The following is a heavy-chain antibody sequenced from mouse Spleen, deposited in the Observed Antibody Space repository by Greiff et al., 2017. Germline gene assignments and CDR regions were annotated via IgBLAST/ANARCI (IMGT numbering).Heavy chain of an antibody. CDR2: IYPGNSDT. V-gene: IGHV1-5*01. CDR1: GYTFTSYW. D-gene: IGHD2-4*01. Sequence: VQLQQSGTVLARPGASVKMSCKTSGYTFTSYWMHWVKQRPGQGLEWIGAIYPGNSDTSYNQKFKGKAKLTAVTSASTAYMELSSLTNEDSAVYYCARERIMITTGFAYWGQGTLVTVSA. J-gene: IGHJ3*01. CDR3: ARERIMITTGFAY.